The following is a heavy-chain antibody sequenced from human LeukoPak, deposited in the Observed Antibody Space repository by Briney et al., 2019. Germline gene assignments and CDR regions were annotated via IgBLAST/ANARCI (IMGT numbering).Heavy chain of an antibody. J-gene: IGHJ4*02. Sequence: SETLSLTCTVSGGSISSYYWSWIRQPPGKGLEWIGYIYYSGSTNYNPSLKSRVTISVDTSKNQFSLKLSSVTAADTAVYYCARNRKQWLVLDYWGQGTLVTVSS. V-gene: IGHV4-59*01. CDR1: GGSISSYY. CDR3: ARNRKQWLVLDY. D-gene: IGHD6-19*01. CDR2: IYYSGST.